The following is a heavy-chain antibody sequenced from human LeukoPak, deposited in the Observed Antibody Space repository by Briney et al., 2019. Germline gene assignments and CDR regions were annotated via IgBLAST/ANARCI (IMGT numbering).Heavy chain of an antibody. CDR3: GRLTYCSGASCYLDY. D-gene: IGHD2-15*01. J-gene: IGHJ4*02. V-gene: IGHV5-51*01. CDR2: IYPGDSDT. Sequence: GESLKISCKGSGYSFNSYWIGWVRQMPGKGLEWMGIIYPGDSDTRYSPPFQGQVTISVDKAISTAYLQWSALKASDTAMYYCGRLTYCSGASCYLDYWGQGPLVTVPS. CDR1: GYSFNSYW.